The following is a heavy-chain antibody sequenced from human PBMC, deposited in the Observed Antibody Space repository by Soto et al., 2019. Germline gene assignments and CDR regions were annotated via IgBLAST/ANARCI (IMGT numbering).Heavy chain of an antibody. V-gene: IGHV3-7*03. CDR1: GFTFSFSW. CDR3: AREPTIYDSTRRRYYYYGMDV. J-gene: IGHJ6*02. D-gene: IGHD3-16*01. Sequence: EVQLVESGGGLVQPGGSLRLSCAASGFTFSFSWMSWVRQAPGKGLEWVANINPDGGEKLYVDSVKGRFTISRDNGDNSLYLQMNSLRAEDTAVYYCAREPTIYDSTRRRYYYYGMDVWGQGTTVTVSS. CDR2: INPDGGEK.